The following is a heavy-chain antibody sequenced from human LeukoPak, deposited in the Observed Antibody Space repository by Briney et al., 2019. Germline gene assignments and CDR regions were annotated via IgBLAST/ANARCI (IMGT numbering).Heavy chain of an antibody. D-gene: IGHD4-17*01. CDR3: ARDVTVTPLLMDV. Sequence: GGSLRLSCAASGFTFSSYAMHWVRQAPGKGLEWVAVISYDGSNKYYADSVKGRFTISRDNSKNTLYLQMNSLRAEDTAVYYCARDVTVTPLLMDVWGQGTTVTVSS. CDR2: ISYDGSNK. CDR1: GFTFSSYA. J-gene: IGHJ6*02. V-gene: IGHV3-30-3*01.